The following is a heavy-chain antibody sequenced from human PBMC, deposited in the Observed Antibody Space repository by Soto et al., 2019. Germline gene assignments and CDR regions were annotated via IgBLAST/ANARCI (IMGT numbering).Heavy chain of an antibody. CDR3: TGEVASGY. D-gene: IGHD2-8*02. V-gene: IGHV3-30*03. Sequence: GSLRLSCAVSGFTVSTYGMHWVRQAPGKGLEWVAVISRDGGTKYYADSVKGRFTISRDNSRNTLFLEMNSLRGDDMAVYYCTGEVASGYWGQGTLVTVSS. CDR2: ISRDGGTK. CDR1: GFTVSTYG. J-gene: IGHJ4*02.